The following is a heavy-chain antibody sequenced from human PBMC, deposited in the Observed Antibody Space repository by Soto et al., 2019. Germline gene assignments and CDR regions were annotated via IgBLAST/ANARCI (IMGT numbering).Heavy chain of an antibody. D-gene: IGHD3-22*01. CDR3: ARAHTMMILDRFDP. J-gene: IGHJ5*02. CDR1: GFKFRNYA. V-gene: IGHV3-33*01. CDR2: IWFDGSKK. Sequence: SGGPLRLSCAASGFKFRNYAIHWVRQAPGKGLEWLAVIWFDGSKKYYADSVKGRFTISRDNSKNTVYLDMNSLTADDSGVFYCARAHTMMILDRFDPWGHGTLVTVSS.